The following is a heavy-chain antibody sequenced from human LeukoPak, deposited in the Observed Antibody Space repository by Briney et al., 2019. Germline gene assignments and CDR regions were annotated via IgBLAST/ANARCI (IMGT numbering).Heavy chain of an antibody. Sequence: GRSLRLACAASGFTFSSYAMSWVRQAPGKGLEWVAAISGSGGSTYCADSVKGRFTISRDNSKNTLYLQMNRMRAEDTAVYYCAKEGDSSGYYSNFDYWGQGTLVTVSS. J-gene: IGHJ4*02. CDR3: AKEGDSSGYYSNFDY. V-gene: IGHV3-23*01. CDR2: ISGSGGST. CDR1: GFTFSSYA. D-gene: IGHD3-22*01.